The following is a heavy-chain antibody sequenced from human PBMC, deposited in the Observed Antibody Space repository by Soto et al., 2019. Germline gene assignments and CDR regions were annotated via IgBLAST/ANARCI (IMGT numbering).Heavy chain of an antibody. CDR2: IDSGGGGT. V-gene: IGHV3-23*01. D-gene: IGHD6-6*01. J-gene: IGHJ4*02. Sequence: EVQLLESGGGLVQPGGSLRLSCAASGFTLGTYVMCWVRQAPGKGLEWVSGIDSGGGGTYYADSVKGRFTISRDNSKNTLSLQMNGLRAEDTAVFYCAKGPEQLVHGVFDYWGQGTLVNVSS. CDR1: GFTLGTYV. CDR3: AKGPEQLVHGVFDY.